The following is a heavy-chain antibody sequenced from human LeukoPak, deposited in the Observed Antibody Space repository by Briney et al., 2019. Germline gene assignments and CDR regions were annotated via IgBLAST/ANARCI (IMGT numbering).Heavy chain of an antibody. CDR1: GYSFTSYW. Sequence: GESLKISCKGSGYSFTSYWIGWVRQMPGKGLEWMGIIYPGDSDTRYSPSFQGQVTISADKSISTAYLQWSSLKASDTGMYYCARGGYSGYDLGNFDYWGQGALVTVSS. V-gene: IGHV5-51*01. CDR2: IYPGDSDT. CDR3: ARGGYSGYDLGNFDY. D-gene: IGHD5-12*01. J-gene: IGHJ4*02.